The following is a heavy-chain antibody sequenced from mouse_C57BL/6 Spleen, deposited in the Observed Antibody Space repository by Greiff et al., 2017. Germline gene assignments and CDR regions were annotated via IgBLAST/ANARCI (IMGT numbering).Heavy chain of an antibody. D-gene: IGHD2-4*01. Sequence: VQLQQSGPELVKPGASVKIPCKASGYTFTDYNMDWVKQSHGKSLEWIGDINPNNGGTNYNQKFKGKATLTVDKSSSTAYMELRSLTSEDTAVYYCARGEDYDGWYFDVWGTGTTVTVSS. J-gene: IGHJ1*03. CDR1: GYTFTDYN. CDR3: ARGEDYDGWYFDV. V-gene: IGHV1-18*01. CDR2: INPNNGGT.